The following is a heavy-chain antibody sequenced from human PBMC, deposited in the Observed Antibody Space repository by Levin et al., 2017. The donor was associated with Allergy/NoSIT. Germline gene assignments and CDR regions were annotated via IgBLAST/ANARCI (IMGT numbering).Heavy chain of an antibody. CDR2: ISTGSSYI. CDR3: ARFISAARNYYYGMDV. V-gene: IGHV3-11*03. CDR1: GFTFSDFF. Sequence: GGSLRLSCEASGFTFSDFFMSWVRRAPGKGLEWVAFISTGSSYINYADSVKGRFTISRDNAKNSLYLQMNSLRADDTAVYSCARFISAARNYYYGMDVWGQGTTVTVSS. D-gene: IGHD6-13*01. J-gene: IGHJ6*02.